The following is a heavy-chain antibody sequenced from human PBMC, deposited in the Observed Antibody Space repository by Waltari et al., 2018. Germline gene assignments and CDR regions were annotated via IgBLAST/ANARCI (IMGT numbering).Heavy chain of an antibody. CDR3: ARLIAGAAHHFDS. Sequence: VQLVESGGGLVQPGGSLRLSCAASGFTFSSYWMYWVRQVPEKGLVFISSINPDGSTTNYADSVKGRFTMSRDNAKNTLFRQMNSLRVEDTGVYYCARLIAGAAHHFDSWGQGTLVTVSS. D-gene: IGHD6-19*01. CDR1: GFTFSSYW. J-gene: IGHJ4*02. V-gene: IGHV3-74*01. CDR2: INPDGSTT.